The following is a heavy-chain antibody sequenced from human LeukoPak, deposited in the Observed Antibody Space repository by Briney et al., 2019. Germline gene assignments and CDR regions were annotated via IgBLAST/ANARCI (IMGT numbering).Heavy chain of an antibody. D-gene: IGHD3/OR15-3a*01. V-gene: IGHV4-39*01. CDR2: IYYSGST. Sequence: SETLSLTCTVSGGSISSSSYYWGWIRQPPGKGLEWIGSIYYSGSTCYNPSLKSRVTISVDTSKNQFSLKLSSVTAADTAVYYCARQDWSDGYFDYWGQGTLVTVSS. CDR3: ARQDWSDGYFDY. J-gene: IGHJ4*02. CDR1: GGSISSSSYY.